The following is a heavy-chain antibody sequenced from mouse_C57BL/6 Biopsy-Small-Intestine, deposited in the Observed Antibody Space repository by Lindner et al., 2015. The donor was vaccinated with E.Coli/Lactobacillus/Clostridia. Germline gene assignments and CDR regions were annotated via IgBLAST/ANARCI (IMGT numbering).Heavy chain of an antibody. CDR1: GYSFTGYF. CDR3: ARGLLRMDY. Sequence: VQLQESGPELVKPGASVKISCKASGYSFTGYFIHWVKQNSEKSLEWIGEISPAIGGTSYSQKFKGKATLTVDKSSSTAYMQLKTLTSDDSAVYYCARGLLRMDYWGQGTSVTVSS. CDR2: ISPAIGGT. D-gene: IGHD1-1*01. V-gene: IGHV1-43*01. J-gene: IGHJ4*01.